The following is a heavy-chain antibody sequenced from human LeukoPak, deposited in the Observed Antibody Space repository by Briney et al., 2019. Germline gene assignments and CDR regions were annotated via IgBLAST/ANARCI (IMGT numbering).Heavy chain of an antibody. D-gene: IGHD6-19*01. CDR1: GFTFSDYY. Sequence: GGSLRLSCAASGFTFSDYYMSWIRQAPGKGLEWVSYISSSGSTIYYADSVKGRFTISRDNAKNSLYLQMNSLRAEDAAVYYCARDSGWYDWVWDYWGQGTLVTVSS. J-gene: IGHJ4*02. CDR2: ISSSGSTI. CDR3: ARDSGWYDWVWDY. V-gene: IGHV3-11*01.